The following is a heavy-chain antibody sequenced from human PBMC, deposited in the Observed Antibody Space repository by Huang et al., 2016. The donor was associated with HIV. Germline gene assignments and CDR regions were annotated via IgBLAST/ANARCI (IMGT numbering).Heavy chain of an antibody. CDR2: SSGENGNT. V-gene: IGHV1-18*01. D-gene: IGHD3-3*01. Sequence: QVQLVQSGAEVKKPGASVKVSCKASGYTFTSYGISWGRQAPGQGLGGSGWSSGENGNTNYAHKIQGRVTMATDTSTRTAYMGLRSLRSDDTALYYCATDSKIFGVVTRPPLDYGGQGPWSPSPQ. CDR1: GYTFTSYG. CDR3: ATDSKIFGVVTRPPLDY. J-gene: IGHJ4*02.